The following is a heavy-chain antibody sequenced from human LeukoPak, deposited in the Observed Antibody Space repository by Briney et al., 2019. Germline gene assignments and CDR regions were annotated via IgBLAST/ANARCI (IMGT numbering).Heavy chain of an antibody. V-gene: IGHV1-18*01. D-gene: IGHD4-23*01. CDR2: ISAYNGNT. CDR3: AIRDYGGNLDAFDI. CDR1: GYTFTSYG. Sequence: ASVKVSCKASGYTFTSYGISWVRQAPGQGLECMGWISAYNGNTNYAQKLQGRVTMTTDTSTSTAYMELRSLRSDDTAVYYCAIRDYGGNLDAFDIWGQGTMVTVSS. J-gene: IGHJ3*02.